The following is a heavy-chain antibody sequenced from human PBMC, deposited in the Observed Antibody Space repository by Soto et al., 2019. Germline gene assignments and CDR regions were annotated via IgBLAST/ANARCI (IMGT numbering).Heavy chain of an antibody. Sequence: PGGSLRLPCAASGFTFSSYGMHWVRQAPGKGLEWVAVISYDGGNKYYADSVKGRFTISRDNSKNTLYLQMNSLRAEDTAVYYCARDSEWSVFDYWGQGTLVTVSS. CDR1: GFTFSSYG. CDR2: ISYDGGNK. V-gene: IGHV3-30*19. CDR3: ARDSEWSVFDY. D-gene: IGHD3-3*01. J-gene: IGHJ4*02.